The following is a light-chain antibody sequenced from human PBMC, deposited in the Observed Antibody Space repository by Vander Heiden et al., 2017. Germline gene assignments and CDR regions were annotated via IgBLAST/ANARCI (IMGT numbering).Light chain of an antibody. Sequence: QSALTQPASVSGSPGQSLTISCTGTSSDIGGYNYVSWYQRHPGKAPKLMIFDVTNRPSGISNRFSASKSGNTASLTISGLQAEDEADYYCASFTSRNTRVFGGGTKLTVL. V-gene: IGLV2-14*03. CDR1: SSDIGGYNY. CDR3: ASFTSRNTRV. CDR2: DVT. J-gene: IGLJ2*01.